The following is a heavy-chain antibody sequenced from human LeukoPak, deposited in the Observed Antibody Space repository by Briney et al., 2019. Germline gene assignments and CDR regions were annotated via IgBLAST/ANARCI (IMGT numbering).Heavy chain of an antibody. CDR2: ISASGGST. J-gene: IGHJ4*02. CDR3: AKDQRWESPHYLDS. CDR1: GFTFSSSA. D-gene: IGHD1-26*01. Sequence: GGSLRLSCAASGFTFSSSAMSWVRQVPGKGLEWVSGISASGGSTYYADSVRGRFTISRDNSKNTLYVQMNSLRDEDTAVYYSAKDQRWESPHYLDSWGQGTLVTVSS. V-gene: IGHV3-23*01.